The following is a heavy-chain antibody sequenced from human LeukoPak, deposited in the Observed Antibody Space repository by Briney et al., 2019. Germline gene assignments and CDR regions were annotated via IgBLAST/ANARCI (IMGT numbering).Heavy chain of an antibody. CDR2: ISASGGST. J-gene: IGHJ4*02. CDR3: AKDQRWESPHYLDS. CDR1: GFTFSSSA. D-gene: IGHD1-26*01. Sequence: GGSLRLSCAASGFTFSSSAMSWVRQVPGKGLEWVSGISASGGSTYYADSVRGRFTISRDNSKNTLYVQMNSLRDEDTAVYYSAKDQRWESPHYLDSWGQGTLVTVSS. V-gene: IGHV3-23*01.